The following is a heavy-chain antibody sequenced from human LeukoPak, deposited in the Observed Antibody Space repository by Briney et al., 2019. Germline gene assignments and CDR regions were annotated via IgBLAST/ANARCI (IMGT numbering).Heavy chain of an antibody. CDR1: GFTFSSNY. CDR3: ARAILVPAAQGWFDP. V-gene: IGHV4-34*01. Sequence: AGGSLRLSCAASGFTFSSNYMSWVRQPPGKGLEWIGEINHSGSTNYNPSLKSRVTISVDTSKNQFSLKLSSVTAADTAVYYCARAILVPAAQGWFDPWGQGTLVTVSS. D-gene: IGHD2-2*01. CDR2: INHSGST. J-gene: IGHJ5*02.